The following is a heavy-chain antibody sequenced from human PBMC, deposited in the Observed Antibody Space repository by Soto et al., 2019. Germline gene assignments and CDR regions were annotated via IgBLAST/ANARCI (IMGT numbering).Heavy chain of an antibody. CDR3: AADRSRDFWSGEVNYYYYMDV. CDR1: GFTFTSSA. D-gene: IGHD3-3*01. Sequence: GASVKVSCKASGFTFTSSAMRWVRQARGQRLEWIGWIVVGSGNTNYAQKFQERVTITRDMSTSTAYMELSSLRSEDTAVYYCAADRSRDFWSGEVNYYYYMDVWGKGTTVTVSS. CDR2: IVVGSGNT. V-gene: IGHV1-58*02. J-gene: IGHJ6*03.